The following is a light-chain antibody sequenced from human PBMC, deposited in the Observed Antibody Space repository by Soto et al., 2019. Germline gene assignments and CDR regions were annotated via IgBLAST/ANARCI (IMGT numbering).Light chain of an antibody. J-gene: IGKJ1*01. CDR2: AAS. Sequence: AIQMTQSPSSLSASVGDRVTITCRASQGIRNDLGWYQQRPGKAPKLLIYAASSLHSGVQSRFSGSGSGTDFSLTISSLQPEDFATYFCLQDYSYPWTFGQGTKVEIK. CDR3: LQDYSYPWT. CDR1: QGIRND. V-gene: IGKV1-6*01.